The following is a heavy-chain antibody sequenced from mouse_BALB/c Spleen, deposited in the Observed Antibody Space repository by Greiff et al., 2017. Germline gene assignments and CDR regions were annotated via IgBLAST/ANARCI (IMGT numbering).Heavy chain of an antibody. V-gene: IGHV1-87*01. CDR1: GYTFTSYW. D-gene: IGHD1-1*01. CDR3: ASHYYGSSYEGFDY. CDR2: IYPGDGDT. J-gene: IGHJ2*01. Sequence: QVQLKQSGAELARPGASVKLSCKASGYTFTSYWMQWVKQRPGQGLEWIGAIYPGDGDTRYTQKFKGKATLTADKSSSTAYMQLSSLASEDSAVYYCASHYYGSSYEGFDYWGQGTTLTVSS.